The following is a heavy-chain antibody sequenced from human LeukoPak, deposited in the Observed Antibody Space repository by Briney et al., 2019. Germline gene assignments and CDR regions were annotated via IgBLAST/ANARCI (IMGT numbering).Heavy chain of an antibody. V-gene: IGHV3-7*01. CDR3: ARDRSQVQLWLRLHDAFDI. D-gene: IGHD5-18*01. CDR2: IKQDGSEK. CDR1: GFTFSSYW. Sequence: PGGSLRLSCAASGFTFSSYWMSWVRQAPGKGLEWVANIKQDGSEKYYADSVKGRFTISRDNSKNTLYLQMNSLRAEDTAVYYCARDRSQVQLWLRLHDAFDIWGQGTMVTVSS. J-gene: IGHJ3*02.